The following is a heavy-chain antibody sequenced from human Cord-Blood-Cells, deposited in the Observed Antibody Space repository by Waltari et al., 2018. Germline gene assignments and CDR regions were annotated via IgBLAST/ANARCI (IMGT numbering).Heavy chain of an antibody. J-gene: IGHJ4*02. Sequence: QLQLQESGPGLVKPSETLSLTCTVHGGSISSSSYYWGWIRQPPGKGMESSWRISYSGSTYSNPSLKRRVPISVDTSKNQFSLKLSSVTAADTAVYYCARQGGYYGSGSYYDYWGQGTLVTVSS. CDR3: ARQGGYYGSGSYYDY. CDR2: ISYSGST. V-gene: IGHV4-39*01. CDR1: GGSISSSSYY. D-gene: IGHD3-10*01.